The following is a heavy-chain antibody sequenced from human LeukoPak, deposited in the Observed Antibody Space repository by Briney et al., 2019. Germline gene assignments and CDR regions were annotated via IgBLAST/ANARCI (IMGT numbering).Heavy chain of an antibody. V-gene: IGHV4-39*01. Sequence: SETLSLTCTVSGGSISSGTYYWAWIRQPPGKGLEWIGDIYHSGSDYSNPSLKSRVTISVDTSKNQFSLKLSSVTAADAAVYYCARRLELSGYDYTFDYWGQGTLVTVSS. CDR1: GGSISSGTYY. J-gene: IGHJ4*02. CDR2: IYHSGSD. D-gene: IGHD3-22*01. CDR3: ARRLELSGYDYTFDY.